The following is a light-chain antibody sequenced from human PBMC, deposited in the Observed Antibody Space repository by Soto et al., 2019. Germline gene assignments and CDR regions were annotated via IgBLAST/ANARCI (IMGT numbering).Light chain of an antibody. CDR3: QQSYSMPRT. Sequence: DLQMTQSPSSLSAAVGDRVAITCRASQRISTSLNWYQQRPGKSPELLIYGASDLQSGAPSRFSGLGSGTDFTLIISNLQPGDFATYYCQQSYSMPRTFGGGAKVESK. CDR1: QRISTS. J-gene: IGKJ4*01. CDR2: GAS. V-gene: IGKV1-39*01.